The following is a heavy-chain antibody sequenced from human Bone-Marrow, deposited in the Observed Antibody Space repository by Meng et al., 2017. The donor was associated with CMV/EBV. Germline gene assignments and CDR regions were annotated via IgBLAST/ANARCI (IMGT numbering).Heavy chain of an antibody. CDR2: IRSKANSYAT. J-gene: IGHJ3*01. CDR1: GFTFSGSA. CDR3: TRLGG. V-gene: IGHV3-73*01. Sequence: GESLKISCAASGFTFSGSAMHWVRQAAGKGLEWVGRIRSKANSYATAYAASVKGRFTISRDDSKKTAYLQMNSLKTEDTAVYYCTRLGGWSQGTRVTVSS. D-gene: IGHD3-16*01.